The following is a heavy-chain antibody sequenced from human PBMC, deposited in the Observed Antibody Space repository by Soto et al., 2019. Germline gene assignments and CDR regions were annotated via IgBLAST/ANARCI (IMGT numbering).Heavy chain of an antibody. CDR2: IHVSNGNT. CDR3: ATGGDWMWYFDL. D-gene: IGHD2-21*02. Sequence: ASVKVSCKASGYTFTSHAIHWVRKAPGKRLEWMGWIHVSNGNTKFSPKFQCRVTLSSDTSARTAYMEVSSLRSEDSVFYFCATGGDWMWYFDLWGRGTRVTVSS. J-gene: IGHJ2*01. CDR1: GYTFTSHA. V-gene: IGHV1-3*01.